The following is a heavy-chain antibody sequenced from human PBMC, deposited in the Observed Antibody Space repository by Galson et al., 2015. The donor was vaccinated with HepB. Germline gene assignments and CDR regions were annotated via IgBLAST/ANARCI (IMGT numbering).Heavy chain of an antibody. V-gene: IGHV3-30*18. D-gene: IGHD6-19*01. J-gene: IGHJ4*02. CDR3: AKGGSSGWYWPGDYFDY. CDR2: ISYDGSNK. Sequence: SLRLSCAASGFTFSSYGMHWVRQAPGKGLEWVAVISYDGSNKYYADSVKGRFTISRDNSKNTLYLQMNSLRAEDTAVYYCAKGGSSGWYWPGDYFDYWGQGTLVTVSS. CDR1: GFTFSSYG.